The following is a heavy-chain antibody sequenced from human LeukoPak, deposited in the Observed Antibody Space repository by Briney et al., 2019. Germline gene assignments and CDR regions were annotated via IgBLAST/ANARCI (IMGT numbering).Heavy chain of an antibody. CDR2: INHSGST. V-gene: IGHV4-34*01. D-gene: IGHD3-9*01. J-gene: IGHJ4*02. Sequence: PSETLSLTCAVYGGSFSGYYWSWIRQPPGKGLEWIGEINHSGSTNYNPSLKSRVTISVDTSKNQSSLKLSSVTAADTAVYYCARTLTACFDYWGQGTLVTVSS. CDR3: ARTLTACFDY. CDR1: GGSFSGYY.